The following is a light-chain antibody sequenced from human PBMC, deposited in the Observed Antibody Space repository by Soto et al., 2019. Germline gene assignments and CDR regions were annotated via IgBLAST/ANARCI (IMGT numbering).Light chain of an antibody. CDR3: SSYTSSSSLYV. CDR2: DVS. CDR1: INDVGGYNY. J-gene: IGLJ1*01. V-gene: IGLV2-14*03. Sequence: QSALTQPPSASGSPGQSVTISCAGTINDVGGYNYVSWYQQHPGKAPKLMIYDVSNRPSGVSNRFSGSKSGNTASLTISGLQAEDEADYYCSSYTSSSSLYVFGTGTKVTVL.